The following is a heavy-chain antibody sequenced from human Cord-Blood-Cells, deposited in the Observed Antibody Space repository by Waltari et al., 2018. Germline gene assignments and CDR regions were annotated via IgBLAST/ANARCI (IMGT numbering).Heavy chain of an antibody. CDR2: IYHSGST. J-gene: IGHJ4*02. V-gene: IGHV4-38-2*01. D-gene: IGHD6-25*01. CDR3: VRGMTANFDY. Sequence: QVQLQESGPGLVKPSETLSLTCAVSGYSISSGYYWDWIRQPPGKGLEWIGSIYHSGSTYYNPSLKSRVTISVDTSKNQFSLKLSSVTAADTAVYYCVRGMTANFDYWGQGTLVTVSS. CDR1: GYSISSGYY.